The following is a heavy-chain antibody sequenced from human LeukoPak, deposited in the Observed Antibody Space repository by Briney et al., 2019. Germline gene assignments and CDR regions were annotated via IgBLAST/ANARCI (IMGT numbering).Heavy chain of an antibody. D-gene: IGHD4-17*01. CDR1: GFTFSSYS. CDR3: ARAYGDYGFLLLDY. Sequence: GGSLRLSCAASGFTFSSYSMNWVRQAPGKGLEWVSSISSSSSYIYYADSVKGRFTISRDIAKNTLYLQMNSLRAEDTAVYYCARAYGDYGFLLLDYWGQGTLVTVSS. V-gene: IGHV3-21*01. CDR2: ISSSSSYI. J-gene: IGHJ4*02.